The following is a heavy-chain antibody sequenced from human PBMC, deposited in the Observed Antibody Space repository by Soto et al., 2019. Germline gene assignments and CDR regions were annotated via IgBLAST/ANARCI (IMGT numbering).Heavy chain of an antibody. J-gene: IGHJ6*03. CDR3: ARGGRPLYSNYFRYYYMDV. Sequence: SETLSLTCTVSGGSISTYYWTWLRQPPGKGLEWIGYVYYSGSTKYDPSLTSRVTISVDMSKNQFSLRLSAVTAADTAVYYCARGGRPLYSNYFRYYYMDVWGKGTTVTVSS. CDR1: GGSISTYY. CDR2: VYYSGST. V-gene: IGHV4-59*01. D-gene: IGHD4-4*01.